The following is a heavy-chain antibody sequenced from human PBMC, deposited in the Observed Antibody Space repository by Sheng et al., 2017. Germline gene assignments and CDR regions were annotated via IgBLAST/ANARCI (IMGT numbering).Heavy chain of an antibody. CDR2: IIPIFGTA. J-gene: IGHJ6*03. CDR3: ARNKNGSDYYYYMDV. CDR1: GGTFSSYA. D-gene: IGHD1-1*01. Sequence: QVQLVQSGAEVKKPGSSVKVSCKASGGTFSSYAISWVRQAPGQGLEWMGGIIPIFGTANYAQKFQGRVTITTDESTSTAYMELSSLRSEDTAVYYCARNKNGSDYYYYMDVWGKGTTVTVSS. V-gene: IGHV1-69*05.